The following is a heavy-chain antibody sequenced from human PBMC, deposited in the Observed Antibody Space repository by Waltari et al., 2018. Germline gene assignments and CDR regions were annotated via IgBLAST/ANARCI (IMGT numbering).Heavy chain of an antibody. CDR3: AREVLGGLVDY. CDR1: GFTFSSYS. Sequence: EVQLVESGGGLVKPGGSLRLSCAASGFTFSSYSMNWVRQAPGKGLECVSSISSSSSYIYYADSVKGRFTISRDNAKNSLYLQMNSLRAEDTAVYYCAREVLGGLVDYWGQGTLVTVSS. CDR2: ISSSSSYI. J-gene: IGHJ4*02. V-gene: IGHV3-21*01. D-gene: IGHD6-6*01.